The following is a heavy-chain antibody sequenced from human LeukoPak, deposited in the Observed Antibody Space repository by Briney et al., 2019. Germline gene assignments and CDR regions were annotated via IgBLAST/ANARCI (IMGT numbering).Heavy chain of an antibody. J-gene: IGHJ4*02. Sequence: GGSLRLSCAASGFTFSSYWMSWVRQAPGKGLEWVSAISGSGGSTYYADSVKGRFTISRDNSKNTLYLQMNSLRAEDTAVYYCAKDLTYSGSYSDYWGQGTLVTVSS. CDR1: GFTFSSYW. CDR3: AKDLTYSGSYSDY. CDR2: ISGSGGST. D-gene: IGHD1-26*01. V-gene: IGHV3-23*01.